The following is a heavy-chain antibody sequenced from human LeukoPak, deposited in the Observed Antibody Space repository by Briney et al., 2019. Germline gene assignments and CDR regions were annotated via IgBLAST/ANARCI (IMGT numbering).Heavy chain of an antibody. D-gene: IGHD6-19*01. Sequence: GGSLRLSCAASGFTFSSYWMHWVRQAPGKGLEWVSSISSSSSYIYYADSVQGRFTISRDNAKNSLYLQMNSLRAEDTAVYYCARDITVAGTVDYWGQGTLVTVSP. CDR2: ISSSSSYI. CDR1: GFTFSSYW. V-gene: IGHV3-21*01. J-gene: IGHJ4*02. CDR3: ARDITVAGTVDY.